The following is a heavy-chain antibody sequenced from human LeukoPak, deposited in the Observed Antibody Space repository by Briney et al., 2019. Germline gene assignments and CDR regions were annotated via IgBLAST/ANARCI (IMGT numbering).Heavy chain of an antibody. CDR2: IIPIFGTA. Sequence: SVKVSCKASGGTFSSYAISWVRQAPGQGLEWMGRIIPIFGTANYAQKFQGRVTITTDESTSTAYMELSSLRSEDTAVYYCARDSADSYGLDYWGQGTLITVSS. CDR1: GGTFSSYA. V-gene: IGHV1-69*05. D-gene: IGHD5-18*01. CDR3: ARDSADSYGLDY. J-gene: IGHJ4*02.